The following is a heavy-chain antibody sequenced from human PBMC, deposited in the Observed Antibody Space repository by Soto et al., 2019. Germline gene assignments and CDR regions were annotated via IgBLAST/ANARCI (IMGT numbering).Heavy chain of an antibody. CDR3: AKDRGYCDSHSCYIGHAFDI. CDR2: IVYDGRSK. CDR1: GFSISNFD. J-gene: IGHJ3*02. D-gene: IGHD2-15*01. V-gene: IGHV3-30*02. Sequence: PSGSLTLTCAVSGFSISNFDIHWVRQPPGKGLEWVSVIVYDGRSKFYADSVKSRFTISGDNSKNTLSLQMDSLRPEDTAVYYCAKDRGYCDSHSCYIGHAFDIWGRGTMVTVSS.